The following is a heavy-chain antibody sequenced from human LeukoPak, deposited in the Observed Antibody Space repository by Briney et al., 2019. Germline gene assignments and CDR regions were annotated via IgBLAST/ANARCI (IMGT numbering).Heavy chain of an antibody. CDR3: ARGGSDGYNP. V-gene: IGHV3-66*01. J-gene: IGHJ5*02. Sequence: GGSLRLSCAASGFTVSSNYMSWVRQAPGKGLEWVSVIDNGGSTNYADSVRGRFTISRDTSKNTLYLQMNSLRAEDTAVYSCARGGSDGYNPWGQGTLVTVSS. D-gene: IGHD5-24*01. CDR1: GFTVSSNY. CDR2: IDNGGST.